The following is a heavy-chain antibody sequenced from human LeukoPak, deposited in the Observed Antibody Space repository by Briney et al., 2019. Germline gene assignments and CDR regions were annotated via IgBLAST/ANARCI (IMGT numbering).Heavy chain of an antibody. Sequence: SETLSLTCTVSGGSISSNSYYWGWIRQPPGKGLEWIGEIYHTGNSNYNPSLRSRVTIPVDKSKNQLSVKLTSVTAADTAMYYCARDVGQRTGNIWGQGILVTVSS. J-gene: IGHJ4*02. V-gene: IGHV4-39*07. CDR2: IYHTGNS. CDR3: ARDVGQRTGNI. D-gene: IGHD1-14*01. CDR1: GGSISSNSYY.